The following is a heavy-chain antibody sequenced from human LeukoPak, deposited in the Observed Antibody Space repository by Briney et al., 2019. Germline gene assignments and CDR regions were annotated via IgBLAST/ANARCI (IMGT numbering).Heavy chain of an antibody. V-gene: IGHV5-51*01. J-gene: IGHJ4*02. Sequence: GEPLKISCKGSGYSFTSYWIGWVRQMPGKGLEWMGIIYPGDSDTRYSPSFQGQVTISVDNYISTAYLQWSSLKAPDTAMYYCARLPSATSLKYYFDYWGQGTLVTVSS. CDR2: IYPGDSDT. CDR3: ARLPSATSLKYYFDY. CDR1: GYSFTSYW. D-gene: IGHD2-2*01.